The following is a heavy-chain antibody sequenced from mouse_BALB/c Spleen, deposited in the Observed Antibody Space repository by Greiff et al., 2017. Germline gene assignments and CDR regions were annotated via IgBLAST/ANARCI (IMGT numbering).Heavy chain of an antibody. J-gene: IGHJ1*01. V-gene: IGHV2-5-1*01. CDR3: AKNVYGSNWYFDV. CDR1: GFSLTSYG. CDR2: IWRGGST. D-gene: IGHD1-1*01. Sequence: QVQLKQSGPSLVQPSQSLSITCTVSGFSLTSYGVHWVRQSPGKGLEWLGVIWRGGSTDYNAAFMSRLSITKDNSKSQVFFKMNSLQADDTAIYYCAKNVYGSNWYFDVWGAGTTVTVSS.